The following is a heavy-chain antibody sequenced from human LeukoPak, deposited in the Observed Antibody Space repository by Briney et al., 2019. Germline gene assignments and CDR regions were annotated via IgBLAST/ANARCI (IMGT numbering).Heavy chain of an antibody. CDR2: INHSGST. V-gene: IGHV4-34*01. Sequence: PSETLSLTCAVYGGSFSGYYWSWIRQPPGKGLEWIGEINHSGSTSYNPSLKSRVTISVDTSNDQFSLKLSSVTAADTAVYYCARGILTGPIYAFDIWGQGTMVIVSS. CDR1: GGSFSGYY. CDR3: ARGILTGPIYAFDI. J-gene: IGHJ3*02. D-gene: IGHD3-9*01.